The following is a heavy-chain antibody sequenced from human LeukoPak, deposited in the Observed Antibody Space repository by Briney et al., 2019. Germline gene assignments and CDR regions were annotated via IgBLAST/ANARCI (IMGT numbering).Heavy chain of an antibody. CDR2: INWNGGST. CDR3: ARGGYSSGRGAFDI. Sequence: GGSLRLSCAASGFTFDDYGMSWVRRAPGKGLEWVSGINWNGGSTGYADSVKGRFTISRDNAKNSLYLQMDSLRAEDTALYYCARGGYSSGRGAFDIWGQGTMVTVSS. CDR1: GFTFDDYG. D-gene: IGHD6-19*01. V-gene: IGHV3-20*04. J-gene: IGHJ3*02.